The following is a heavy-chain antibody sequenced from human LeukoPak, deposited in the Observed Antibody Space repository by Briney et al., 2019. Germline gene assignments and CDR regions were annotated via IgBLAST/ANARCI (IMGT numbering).Heavy chain of an antibody. CDR3: ARDSTCYDILTGYYNRNPSDY. J-gene: IGHJ4*02. CDR2: IIPIFGTA. Sequence: ASVKVSCKASGGTFSSYAISWVRQAPGQGLEWMGGIIPIFGTANYAQKFQGRVTITADESTSTAYMELSSLRSEDTAVYYCARDSTCYDILTGYYNRNPSDYWGQGTLVTVSS. D-gene: IGHD3-9*01. CDR1: GGTFSSYA. V-gene: IGHV1-69*01.